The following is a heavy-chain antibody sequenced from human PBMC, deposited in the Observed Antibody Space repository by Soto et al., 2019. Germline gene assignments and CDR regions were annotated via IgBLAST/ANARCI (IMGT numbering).Heavy chain of an antibody. J-gene: IGHJ3*02. CDR2: ISSSSSTI. D-gene: IGHD3-22*01. CDR1: GFTFSNYN. V-gene: IGHV3-48*01. CDR3: AKDYYDSSGYYSDAFDI. Sequence: PGGSLRLSCAASGFTFSNYNMHWVRQAPGKGLEWVSYISSSSSTIYYADSVKGRFTISRDNAKNTLYQQMNSLRAEDTAVYYCAKDYYDSSGYYSDAFDIWGQGTMVTVSS.